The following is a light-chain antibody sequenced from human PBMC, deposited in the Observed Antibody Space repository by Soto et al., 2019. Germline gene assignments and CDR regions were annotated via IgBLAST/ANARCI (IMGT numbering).Light chain of an antibody. CDR2: DVT. V-gene: IGLV2-14*03. Sequence: QSALTQPASVSGSPGQSITISCTGTSSDVGGFNYVSWYQQHPGKAPKLMIYDVTNRPSGVSYRFSGSKSGTTASLTISGLQAEDEAEYYCNSYTSSSTSVFGTGTKVTVL. CDR3: NSYTSSSTSV. J-gene: IGLJ1*01. CDR1: SSDVGGFNY.